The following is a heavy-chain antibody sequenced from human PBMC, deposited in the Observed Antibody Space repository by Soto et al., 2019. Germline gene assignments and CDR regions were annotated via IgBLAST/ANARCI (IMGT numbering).Heavy chain of an antibody. J-gene: IGHJ6*02. CDR2: ISSSGSTI. D-gene: IGHD2-8*01. CDR3: ASSRGYCTNGVCYAYYYGMDV. V-gene: IGHV3-11*01. CDR1: GFTFSDYY. Sequence: GGSLRLSCAASGFTFSDYYMSWIRQAPGKGLERVSYISSSGSTIYYADSVKGRFTISRDNAKNSLYLQMNSLRAEDTAVYYCASSRGYCTNGVCYAYYYGMDVWGQGTTVTVSS.